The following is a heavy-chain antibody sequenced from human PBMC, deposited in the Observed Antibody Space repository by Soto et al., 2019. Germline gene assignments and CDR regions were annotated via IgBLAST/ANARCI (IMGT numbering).Heavy chain of an antibody. CDR2: IRSKAYGGTT. J-gene: IGHJ6*02. CDR1: GFTFGDYA. Sequence: PGGSLRLSCTASGFTFGDYAMSWFRQAPGKGLEWVGFIRSKAYGGTTEYAASVKGRFTISRDDSKSIAYLQMNSLKTEDTAVYYCTRGTLGYCSGGSCYSKVGYYYGMDVWGQGTTVTVSS. CDR3: TRGTLGYCSGGSCYSKVGYYYGMDV. V-gene: IGHV3-49*03. D-gene: IGHD2-15*01.